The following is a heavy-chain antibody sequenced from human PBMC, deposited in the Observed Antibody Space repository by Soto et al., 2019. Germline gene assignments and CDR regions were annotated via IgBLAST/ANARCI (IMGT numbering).Heavy chain of an antibody. D-gene: IGHD3-3*01. V-gene: IGHV3-64D*08. CDR1: GFTFSSYA. CDR2: ISSNGGST. Sequence: GGSLRLSCSASGFTFSSYAMHWVRQAPGKGLEYVSAISSNGGSTYYADSVKGRFTISGDNSKNTLYLQMSSLRAEDTAVYYCVKDRSPSITIFGVVIPHNWFDPWGQGTLVTVSS. CDR3: VKDRSPSITIFGVVIPHNWFDP. J-gene: IGHJ5*02.